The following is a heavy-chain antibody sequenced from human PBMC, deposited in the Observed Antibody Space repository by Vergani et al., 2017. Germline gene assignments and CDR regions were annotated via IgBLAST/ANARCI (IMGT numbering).Heavy chain of an antibody. J-gene: IGHJ4*02. CDR3: ARHTTYTDS. V-gene: IGHV5-51*01. D-gene: IGHD1-1*01. CDR1: ESSFGNYW. Sequence: EVELVQSGPEMRKPGESLKISCKGSESSFGNYWIGWVRQRPGKGLEWMGIIYPADSATRYRPSFQGQVTISADKSISTAFLQWDSLKASDTALYYCARHTTYTDSWGQGTLVTVSS. CDR2: IYPADSAT.